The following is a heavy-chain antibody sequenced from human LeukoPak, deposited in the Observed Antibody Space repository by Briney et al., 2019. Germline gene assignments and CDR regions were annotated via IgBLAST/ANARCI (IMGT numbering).Heavy chain of an antibody. V-gene: IGHV3-74*01. J-gene: IGHJ6*04. CDR1: GFTFSSYW. CDR2: INSDGRST. Sequence: GGALRLSCAASGFTFSSYWMHSVRQAPGKGLVWVSRINSDGRSTSYADSGKGRLTISRDNAKKTLYLQMNSLRAEDTDVYYCARGVPVTGRSVVWGKGTTVTVSS. D-gene: IGHD7-27*01. CDR3: ARGVPVTGRSVV.